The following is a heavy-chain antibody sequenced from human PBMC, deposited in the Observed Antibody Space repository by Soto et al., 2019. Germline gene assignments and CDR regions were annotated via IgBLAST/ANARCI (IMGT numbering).Heavy chain of an antibody. Sequence: QEQLVQSGGEVKKPGASVRVSCKASGYTFTKYGITWVRQAPGQGLEWMGWIGVYNGKTNHARKLQGRVIMTADTSASTAAMELRSLRSDDTAVYYCSRARYCTSPSCYNHYYYGMDIWGQGTTVSVSS. J-gene: IGHJ6*02. CDR2: IGVYNGKT. D-gene: IGHD2-2*02. CDR1: GYTFTKYG. CDR3: SRARYCTSPSCYNHYYYGMDI. V-gene: IGHV1-18*04.